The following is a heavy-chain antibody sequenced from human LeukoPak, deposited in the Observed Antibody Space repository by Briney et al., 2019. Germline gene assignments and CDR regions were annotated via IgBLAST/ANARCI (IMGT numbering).Heavy chain of an antibody. V-gene: IGHV4-59*02. CDR2: IYQNGGT. CDR3: ARGSRSGWPGGLFLRH. Sequence: PSETLALSWPVSGASVSSFCYNWIRQPPGKGQERIGYIYQNGGTNYNPSLKSRGTISVDTSKNEVSLRLTSVSAADTAVYYCARGSRSGWPGGLFLRHWGQGTPVIVSS. D-gene: IGHD6-19*01. CDR1: GASVSSFC. J-gene: IGHJ1*01.